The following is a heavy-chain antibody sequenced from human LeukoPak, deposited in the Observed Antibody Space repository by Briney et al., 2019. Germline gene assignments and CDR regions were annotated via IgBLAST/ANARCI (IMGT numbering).Heavy chain of an antibody. CDR3: ARDEPYCSSITCPSDG. Sequence: GGSLRLSCAASGFTVSNYGMNWVRQAPGKGLEWVSFMSSSGTFIKYADSVKGRFTISRDNAKKSVHLQMNGLRADDTGVYYCARDEPYCSSITCPSDGWGQGTLVTVFS. D-gene: IGHD2-2*01. CDR2: MSSSGTFI. CDR1: GFTVSNYG. V-gene: IGHV3-21*03. J-gene: IGHJ4*02.